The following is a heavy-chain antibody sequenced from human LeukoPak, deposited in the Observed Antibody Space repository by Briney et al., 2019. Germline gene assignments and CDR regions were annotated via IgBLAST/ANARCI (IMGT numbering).Heavy chain of an antibody. Sequence: PGGSLRLSCVASGFSFSNHGMHWVRQAPGKGLEWVSVFVSDGGAKFYADSVKGRFTLSRDNPKNMFFLQMNLLTVEDTAIYYCAREATWGQWYFDHWGQGTPVTVSS. V-gene: IGHV3-30*03. CDR3: AREATWGQWYFDH. CDR2: FVSDGGAK. J-gene: IGHJ4*02. D-gene: IGHD6-19*01. CDR1: GFSFSNHG.